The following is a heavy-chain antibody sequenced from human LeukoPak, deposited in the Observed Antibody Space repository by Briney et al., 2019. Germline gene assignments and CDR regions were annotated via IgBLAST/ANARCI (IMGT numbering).Heavy chain of an antibody. CDR1: GFTFSTYW. J-gene: IGHJ4*02. V-gene: IGHV3-7*03. D-gene: IGHD3-3*01. CDR3: ARDVLGRSGEQLDY. CDR2: IKQDGSQK. Sequence: GGSLRLSCATSGFTFSTYWMTWVRQAPGKGLEWVANIKQDGSQKYYVDSVKGRFTISRDNAKNSLYLQMDSLRVEDTAVYYCARDVLGRSGEQLDYWGQGTLVTVSS.